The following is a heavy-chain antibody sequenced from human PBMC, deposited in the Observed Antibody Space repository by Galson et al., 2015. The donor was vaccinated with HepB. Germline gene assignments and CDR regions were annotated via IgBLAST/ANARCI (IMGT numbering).Heavy chain of an antibody. CDR2: LDPEDGKT. CDR3: ATDADFYGLGSGNFDY. V-gene: IGHV1-24*01. Sequence: SVKVSCKVSGYTLTELTMHWVRQAPGKGFEWMGGLDPEDGKTIYAQKFQGRVTMTEDTSTDTAYMELSSLRSEDTAVYYCATDADFYGLGSGNFDYWGQGTLVTVSS. D-gene: IGHD3-10*01. J-gene: IGHJ4*02. CDR1: GYTLTELT.